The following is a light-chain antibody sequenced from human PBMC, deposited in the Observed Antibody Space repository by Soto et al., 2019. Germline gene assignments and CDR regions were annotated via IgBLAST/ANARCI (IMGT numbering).Light chain of an antibody. CDR1: SSDVGGYNL. Sequence: QSVLTQPASVSGSPGQSITISCIGTSSDVGGYNLVSWYQQHPGKAPKLMIYEGTKRPSGLSNRFSGSRSGNTASLTISGLQAEDEADYYCCSYAGITTLIFGGGTKLTVL. V-gene: IGLV2-23*01. CDR2: EGT. CDR3: CSYAGITTLI. J-gene: IGLJ2*01.